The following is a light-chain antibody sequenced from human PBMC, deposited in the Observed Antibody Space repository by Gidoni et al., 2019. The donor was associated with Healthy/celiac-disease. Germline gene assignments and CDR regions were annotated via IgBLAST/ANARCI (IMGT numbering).Light chain of an antibody. V-gene: IGKV3-20*01. Sequence: ESVLTQSPGTLSLAPGERATHSCRASQSVSSSYLAWYQQKPGQAPRLLIYGASSRATGIPDRFSGSGSGTDFTLPISRLEPEDFAVYYCQQYGSSLWTFGQGTKVEIK. CDR2: GAS. CDR1: QSVSSSY. CDR3: QQYGSSLWT. J-gene: IGKJ1*01.